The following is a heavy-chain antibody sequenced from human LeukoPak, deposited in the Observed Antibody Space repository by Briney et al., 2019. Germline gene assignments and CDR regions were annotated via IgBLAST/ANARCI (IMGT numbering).Heavy chain of an antibody. J-gene: IGHJ4*02. CDR3: VRDQFKAFDY. CDR1: GFTFRTYG. V-gene: IGHV3-30*02. Sequence: GGSLRLSCAASGFTFRTYGMHWVRQAPGKGLEWVAFIRYDGNNKYYGDSVKGRFSISRDNSKNTLYLQMNSLRAEDTAVYYCVRDQFKAFDYWGRGALVTVSS. CDR2: IRYDGNNK.